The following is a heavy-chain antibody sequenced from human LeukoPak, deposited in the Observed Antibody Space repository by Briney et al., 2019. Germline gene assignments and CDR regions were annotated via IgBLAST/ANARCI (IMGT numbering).Heavy chain of an antibody. CDR1: GFTFSSYA. J-gene: IGHJ6*02. CDR3: AKAILAAAGPYGMGV. D-gene: IGHD6-13*01. Sequence: QPGGFLRLSCAASGFTFSSYAMSWVRQAPGKGLEWVSGISGGNTYYADSVKGRFTISRDNSKNTLSLQMNSLRAEDTAVYYCAKAILAAAGPYGMGVWGQGTTVTVSS. V-gene: IGHV3-23*01. CDR2: ISGGNT.